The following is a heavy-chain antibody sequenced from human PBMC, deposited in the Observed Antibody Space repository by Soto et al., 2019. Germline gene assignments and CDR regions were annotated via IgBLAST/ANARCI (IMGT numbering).Heavy chain of an antibody. Sequence: EVQLVESGGGLVKPGGSLRLSCAASGFTFSSYSMNWVRQAPGKGLEWVSSISSSSSYIYYADSVKGRFTISRDNAKNSLYLQMNSLRAEDTAVYYCARDRTYGSYLFDYWGQGTLVTVSS. CDR2: ISSSSSYI. CDR1: GFTFSSYS. V-gene: IGHV3-21*01. D-gene: IGHD1-26*01. J-gene: IGHJ4*02. CDR3: ARDRTYGSYLFDY.